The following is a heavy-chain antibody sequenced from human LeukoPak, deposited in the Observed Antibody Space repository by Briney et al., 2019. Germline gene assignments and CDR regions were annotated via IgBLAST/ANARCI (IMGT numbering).Heavy chain of an antibody. CDR3: ARDFNQFVTTWDAFDI. J-gene: IGHJ3*02. V-gene: IGHV3-64*01. CDR2: ISSNGGST. Sequence: PGGSLRLSCAASGFTFSSYAMHWVRQAPGKGLEYVSAISSNGGSTYYANSVKGRFTISRDNAKNSLYLQMNSLRAEDTAVYYCARDFNQFVTTWDAFDIWGQGTMVTVSS. CDR1: GFTFSSYA. D-gene: IGHD3-22*01.